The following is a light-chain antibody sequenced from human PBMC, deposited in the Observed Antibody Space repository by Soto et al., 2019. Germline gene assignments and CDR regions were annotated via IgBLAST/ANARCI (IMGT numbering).Light chain of an antibody. Sequence: EIVLTQSPGTLSLSPGERATLSCRASQSVSSSYLAWYQQKPGQAPRLLIYVASSRATGIPDRFSGSGSGTDLPLTISRLEPEAFAVYFCRQYGSTPLTFGGGTKVEIK. V-gene: IGKV3-20*01. CDR3: RQYGSTPLT. CDR1: QSVSSSY. J-gene: IGKJ4*01. CDR2: VAS.